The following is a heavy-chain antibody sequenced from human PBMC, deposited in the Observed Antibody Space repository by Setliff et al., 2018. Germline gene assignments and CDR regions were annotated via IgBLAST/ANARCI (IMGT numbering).Heavy chain of an antibody. J-gene: IGHJ4*02. D-gene: IGHD2-8*02. CDR2: IYYSGST. Sequence: SETLSLTCTVSGYSISSGYYWGWIRQPPGKGLEWIGSIYYSGSTNYNPSLKSRVTISVDTSKNQFSLKLSSVTAADTALYYCTVYNTGSSKDHYWGQGTPVTV. CDR3: TVYNTGSSKDHY. V-gene: IGHV4-38-2*02. CDR1: GYSISSGYY.